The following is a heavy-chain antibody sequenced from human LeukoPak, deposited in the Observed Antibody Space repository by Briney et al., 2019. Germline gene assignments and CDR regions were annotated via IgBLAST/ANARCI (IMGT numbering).Heavy chain of an antibody. V-gene: IGHV3-74*01. Sequence: LAGGSLRLSCAASGFTFSSYWMHWVRQAPGKGLVWVSHINSDGSSTSYADSVKGRFTISRDNAKNTLYLQMNSLRAEDTAVYYCARGVAGYCTNGVCYPLDYWGQGTLVTVSS. CDR2: INSDGSST. CDR1: GFTFSSYW. D-gene: IGHD2-8*01. CDR3: ARGVAGYCTNGVCYPLDY. J-gene: IGHJ4*02.